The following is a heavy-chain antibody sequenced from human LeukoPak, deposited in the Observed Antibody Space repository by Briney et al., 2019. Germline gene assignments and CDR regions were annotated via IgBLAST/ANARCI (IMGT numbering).Heavy chain of an antibody. J-gene: IGHJ4*02. Sequence: PSETLPLTCTVSGGSISSYYWSWIRQPPGKGLEWIGYIHYSGSTSYNPSLRSRVTISVDTSKNQFSLKLSSVTAADPAVYYCAGLTNYGAGNYYNDYWGREPVVTVPS. CDR2: IHYSGST. CDR3: AGLTNYGAGNYYNDY. CDR1: GGSISSYY. V-gene: IGHV4-59*13. D-gene: IGHD3-10*01.